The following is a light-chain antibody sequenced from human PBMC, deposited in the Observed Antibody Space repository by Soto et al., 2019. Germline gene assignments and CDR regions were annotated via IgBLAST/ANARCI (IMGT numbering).Light chain of an antibody. Sequence: QSVLTQPRSVSGSPGQSVTISCTGTSSGVGGYNYVSWYQQHPGKAPKLMIHDVSERPSGVPDRFSGSKSGNTASLTISGLQAEDEADYYCCSYAGSYTFVFGTGTKVTVL. CDR3: CSYAGSYTFV. CDR2: DVS. CDR1: SSGVGGYNY. J-gene: IGLJ1*01. V-gene: IGLV2-11*01.